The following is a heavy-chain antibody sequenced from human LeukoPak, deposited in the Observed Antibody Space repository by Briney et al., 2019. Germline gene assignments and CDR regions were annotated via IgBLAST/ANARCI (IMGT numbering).Heavy chain of an antibody. V-gene: IGHV1-2*02. CDR3: ARQTEMTTTHY. CDR1: GYTFTGYH. CDR2: INPNSGGT. J-gene: IGHJ4*02. D-gene: IGHD5-24*01. Sequence: ASVKVSCKASGYTFTGYHIHWVRQAPGQGLEWMGCINPNSGGTNYAQKFQGRVTMTRDTSISTAYMELSSLRSDDTAVYYCARQTEMTTTHYWGQGTLVTVSS.